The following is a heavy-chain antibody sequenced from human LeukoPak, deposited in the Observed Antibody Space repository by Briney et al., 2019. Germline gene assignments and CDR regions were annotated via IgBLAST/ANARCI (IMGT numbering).Heavy chain of an antibody. Sequence: GGSLRLSCAASGFTFSTYAMSWVRQAPGKGLEWVSSISSRSTSIYYADSVKGRFTISRDSAKKLVYLQMNSLRAEDTAVYYCARDDRVGALLWGQGTLVTVSS. V-gene: IGHV3-21*01. D-gene: IGHD1-26*01. CDR1: GFTFSTYA. CDR2: ISSRSTSI. CDR3: ARDDRVGALL. J-gene: IGHJ4*02.